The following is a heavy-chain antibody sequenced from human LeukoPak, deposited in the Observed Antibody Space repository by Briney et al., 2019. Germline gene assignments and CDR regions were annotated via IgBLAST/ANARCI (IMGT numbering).Heavy chain of an antibody. Sequence: GGSLRLSCAASGFTFSSYGMHWVRQAPGKGLEWVAVIWYDGSNKYYADSVKGRFTISRDNAKNSLYLQMNSLRAEDTAVYYCARVGWNHGGIDYWGQGTLVTVSS. CDR2: IWYDGSNK. D-gene: IGHD1-14*01. J-gene: IGHJ4*02. CDR1: GFTFSSYG. V-gene: IGHV3-33*01. CDR3: ARVGWNHGGIDY.